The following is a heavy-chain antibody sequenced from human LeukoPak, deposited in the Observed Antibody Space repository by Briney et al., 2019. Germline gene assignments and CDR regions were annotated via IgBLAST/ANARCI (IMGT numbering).Heavy chain of an antibody. CDR1: GYTFTSYY. Sequence: ASVKVSCKASGYTFTSYYMHWVRQAPGQGLEWTGIINPSGGSTSYAQKFQGRVTMTRDMSTSTVYMELSSLRSEDTAVYYCARAAPLGAAGANWFDPWGQGTLVTVSS. J-gene: IGHJ5*02. D-gene: IGHD6-13*01. V-gene: IGHV1-46*01. CDR2: INPSGGST. CDR3: ARAAPLGAAGANWFDP.